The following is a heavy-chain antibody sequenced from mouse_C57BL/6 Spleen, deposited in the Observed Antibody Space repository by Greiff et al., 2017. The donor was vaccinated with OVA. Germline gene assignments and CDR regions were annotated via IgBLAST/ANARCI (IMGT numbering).Heavy chain of an antibody. D-gene: IGHD4-1*01. CDR3: ARGGTGPRYFDV. CDR1: GYAFTNYL. V-gene: IGHV1-54*01. Sequence: VQLQQSGAELVRPGTSVKVSCKASGYAFTNYLIEWVKQRPGQGLEWIGVINPGSGGTNYNEKFKGKATLTADKSSSTAYMQLSSLTSEDSAVYFCARGGTGPRYFDVWGTGTTVTVSS. J-gene: IGHJ1*03. CDR2: INPGSGGT.